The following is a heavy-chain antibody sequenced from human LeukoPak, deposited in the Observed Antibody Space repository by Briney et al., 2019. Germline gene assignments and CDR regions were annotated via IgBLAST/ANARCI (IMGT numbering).Heavy chain of an antibody. D-gene: IGHD6-13*01. CDR1: GGSFSGYY. J-gene: IGHJ5*02. Sequence: SETLSLTCAVYGGSFSGYYWSWIRQPPGKGLEWIGEINHSGSTNYNPSLKSRVTMSVDTSKNQFSLKLSSVTAADTAVYYCARDIAAALYNWFDPWGQGTLVTVSS. V-gene: IGHV4-34*01. CDR3: ARDIAAALYNWFDP. CDR2: INHSGST.